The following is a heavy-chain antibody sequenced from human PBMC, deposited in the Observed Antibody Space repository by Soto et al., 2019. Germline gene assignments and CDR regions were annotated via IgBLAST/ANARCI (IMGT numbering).Heavy chain of an antibody. CDR1: GYTFTSYG. V-gene: IGHV1-18*01. J-gene: IGHJ6*03. Sequence: QVPLVQSGAEVKKPGASVKVSCKASGYTFTSYGISWVRQAPGQGLEWMGWISAYNGNTNYAQKLQGRVTMTTDTSTSTAYMELRSLRSDDTAVYYCARGRYGIWGSYRYYYYYYMDVWGKGTTVTVSS. CDR3: ARGRYGIWGSYRYYYYYYMDV. D-gene: IGHD3-16*02. CDR2: ISAYNGNT.